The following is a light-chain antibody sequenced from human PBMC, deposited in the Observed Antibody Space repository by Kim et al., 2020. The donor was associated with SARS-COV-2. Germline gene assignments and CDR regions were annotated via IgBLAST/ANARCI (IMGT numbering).Light chain of an antibody. Sequence: GQRVTISCSGRNSNIGSNYVYWYQQLPGTAPKLLIYRNNQRPSGVPDRFSGSKSGTSASLAISGLRSDDEADYYCAAWDDSLSAVVFGGGTQLTVL. CDR3: AAWDDSLSAVV. CDR2: RNN. CDR1: NSNIGSNY. V-gene: IGLV1-47*01. J-gene: IGLJ2*01.